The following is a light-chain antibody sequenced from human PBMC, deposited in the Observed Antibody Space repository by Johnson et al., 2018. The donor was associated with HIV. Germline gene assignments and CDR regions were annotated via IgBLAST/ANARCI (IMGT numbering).Light chain of an antibody. CDR1: DSDIGNNY. J-gene: IGLJ1*01. CDR3: GTWDSSLTAV. V-gene: IGLV1-51*01. Sequence: HSVLTQPPSVSAAPGQKVTISCFGSDSDIGNNYVSWYQQLPGTAPKLLIYDNNKRPSGIPDRFSGSKSGTSATLGITGIQTGDEADYYCGTWDSSLTAVFGTGTKVTVL. CDR2: DNN.